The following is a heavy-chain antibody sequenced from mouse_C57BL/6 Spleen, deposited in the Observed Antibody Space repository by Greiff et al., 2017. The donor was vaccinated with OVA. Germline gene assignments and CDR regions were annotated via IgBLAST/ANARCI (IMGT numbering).Heavy chain of an antibody. CDR3: ARSLYGSSFYYAMDY. Sequence: QVQLQQPGTELVKPGASVKLSCKASGYTFTSYWMHWVKQRPGHGLEWIGNINPSNGGTNYNEKFKSKATLTVDKSSSTAYMQLSSLTSEDSAVYYCARSLYGSSFYYAMDYWGQGTSVTVSS. D-gene: IGHD1-1*01. V-gene: IGHV1-53*01. CDR2: INPSNGGT. J-gene: IGHJ4*01. CDR1: GYTFTSYW.